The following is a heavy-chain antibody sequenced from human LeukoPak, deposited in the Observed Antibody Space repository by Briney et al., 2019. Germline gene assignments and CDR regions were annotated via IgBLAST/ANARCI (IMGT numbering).Heavy chain of an antibody. Sequence: ESGPTLVKPTQTLTLTCTFSGFSLSTSGVGVGWIRQPPGKALEWLALIYWNDDKRYSPSLKSRLTITKDTSKNQVVLTMTNMDPVDTATYYCAPEPRRGRAVANDYWGQGTLVTVSS. D-gene: IGHD6-19*01. CDR2: IYWNDDK. CDR1: GFSLSTSGVG. CDR3: APEPRRGRAVANDY. J-gene: IGHJ4*02. V-gene: IGHV2-5*01.